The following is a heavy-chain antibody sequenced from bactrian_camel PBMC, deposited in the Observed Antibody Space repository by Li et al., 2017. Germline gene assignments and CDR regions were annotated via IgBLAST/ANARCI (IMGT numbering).Heavy chain of an antibody. CDR3: AAGLKWCRQGYPTADFRY. CDR1: GLPRTLYC. J-gene: IGHJ6*01. CDR2: IYSDSGRA. Sequence: QVQLVESGGESVQTGGSLRLSCEASGLPRTLYCLAWFRQVSGKEREAVAIYSDSGRADYIDSVKGRFTLSEDFATNILYLQMNNLKPEDSAMYYCAAGLKWCRQGYPTADFRYLGQGTQVTVS. D-gene: IGHD2*01. V-gene: IGHV3S1*01.